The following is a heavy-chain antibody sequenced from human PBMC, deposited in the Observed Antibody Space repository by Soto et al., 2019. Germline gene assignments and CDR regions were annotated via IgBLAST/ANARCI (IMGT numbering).Heavy chain of an antibody. J-gene: IGHJ6*03. CDR2: INHSGST. CDR1: GGSFSGYY. V-gene: IGHV4-34*01. D-gene: IGHD6-13*01. Sequence: SETLSLTCAVYGGSFSGYYWSWIRQPPGKGLEWIGEINHSGSTNYNPSLKSRVTISVDTSKNQFSLKLSSVTAADTAVYYCARVGLKYSIAAPSRAGYMDVWGKGTTVTVSS. CDR3: ARVGLKYSIAAPSRAGYMDV.